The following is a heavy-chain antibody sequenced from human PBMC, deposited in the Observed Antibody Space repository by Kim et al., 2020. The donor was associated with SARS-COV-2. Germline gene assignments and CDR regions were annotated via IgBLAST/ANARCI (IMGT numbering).Heavy chain of an antibody. Sequence: GGSLRLSCAASGFTFSNAWMSWVRQAPGKGLEWVGRIKSKTDGGTTDYAAPVKGRFTISRDDSKNTLYLQMNSLKTEDTAVYYCTTVTSHYYDSSGYPSAFDIWGQGTMVTVSS. D-gene: IGHD3-22*01. CDR2: IKSKTDGGTT. V-gene: IGHV3-15*01. CDR1: GFTFSNAW. J-gene: IGHJ3*02. CDR3: TTVTSHYYDSSGYPSAFDI.